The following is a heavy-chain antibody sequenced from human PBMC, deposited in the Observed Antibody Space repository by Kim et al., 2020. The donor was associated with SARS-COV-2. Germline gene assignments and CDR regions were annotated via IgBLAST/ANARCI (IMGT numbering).Heavy chain of an antibody. CDR2: INAGNGDT. CDR3: TSLGITSPGRFDP. J-gene: IGHJ5*02. D-gene: IGHD1-20*01. Sequence: ASVKVSCKASGYTFAQFAMHWVRQAPGQSLEWMGWINAGNGDTKDSPKFQGRVTISRDTSASTAYMELSSLRSEDTAVYYCTSLGITSPGRFDPWGQGTLVTVSS. CDR1: GYTFAQFA. V-gene: IGHV1-3*01.